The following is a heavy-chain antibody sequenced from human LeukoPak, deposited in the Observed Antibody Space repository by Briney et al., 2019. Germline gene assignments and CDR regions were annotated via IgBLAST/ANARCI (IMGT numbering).Heavy chain of an antibody. CDR2: INERGDIT. CDR3: ARGDDISPGRVLEY. V-gene: IGHV3-23*01. Sequence: GGSLRLSCVASGFTFSKHPMSWVRQAPGNGLELVSAINERGDITKYADSVVRRFTISRDNSKNTLYLQMNSLRAEDTAVYYCARGDDISPGRVLEYWGRGTLVTVSS. CDR1: GFTFSKHP. J-gene: IGHJ4*02. D-gene: IGHD3-9*01.